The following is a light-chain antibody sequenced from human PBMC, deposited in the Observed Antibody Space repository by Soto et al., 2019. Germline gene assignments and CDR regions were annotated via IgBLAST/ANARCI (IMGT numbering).Light chain of an antibody. Sequence: DIVLTQSPGTLSLSPGERATLSCRASQRLTNNFLAWFQQKPGLAPRLLIHGASTRASGVPDRFSGGGSGTDFVLTISRLEPEDCAVYYCQQYGRSPFTFGQGTKLQIK. CDR2: GAS. J-gene: IGKJ2*01. CDR3: QQYGRSPFT. V-gene: IGKV3-20*01. CDR1: QRLTNNF.